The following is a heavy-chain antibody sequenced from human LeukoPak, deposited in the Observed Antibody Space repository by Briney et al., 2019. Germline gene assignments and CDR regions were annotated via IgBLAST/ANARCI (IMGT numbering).Heavy chain of an antibody. D-gene: IGHD3-10*01. CDR3: ARSGTYYNNWFDP. V-gene: IGHV4-59*12. J-gene: IGHJ5*02. CDR2: IYFSGST. Sequence: SETLSLTCNVSGGSISSYYWSWIRQTPGKGLECIAYIYFSGSTNYNPSLKSRVTISVDTSKNQVPLKLSSVTAADTAVYYCARSGTYYNNWFDPWGQGTLVTVSS. CDR1: GGSISSYY.